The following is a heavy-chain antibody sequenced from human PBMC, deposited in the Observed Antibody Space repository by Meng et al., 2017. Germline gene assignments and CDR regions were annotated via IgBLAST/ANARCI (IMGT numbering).Heavy chain of an antibody. V-gene: IGHV4-30-4*01. CDR3: ARVVGDCVSCYKGWFDP. CDR2: ISYNGAT. CDR1: GAPLTSVIF. D-gene: IGHD2-2*02. J-gene: IGHJ5*02. Sequence: QVQFQVSGPRLVRPSQTLFPTCTFSGAPLTSVIFVIWIRQPPGKGLEYIGYISYNGATHYNPSLKSRLTMSVDTAKNQFSLSLNSVTAADTAVYYCARVVGDCVSCYKGWFDPWGQGTLVTVSS.